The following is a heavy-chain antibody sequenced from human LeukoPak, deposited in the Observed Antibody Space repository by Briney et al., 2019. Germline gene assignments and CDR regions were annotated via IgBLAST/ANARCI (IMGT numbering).Heavy chain of an antibody. J-gene: IGHJ4*02. CDR2: IYYSGST. V-gene: IGHV4-39*01. CDR3: ARLEYYYQHRFDY. CDR1: GGSISSSRYS. Sequence: PSETLSLTCTVSGGSISSSRYSWGWIRQPPGKGLEWIGRIYYSGSTYYNPSLKSRVTISVDTSKNQFSLKLSSVTAADTAVYYCARLEYYYQHRFDYWGQGTLVTVSS. D-gene: IGHD3-10*01.